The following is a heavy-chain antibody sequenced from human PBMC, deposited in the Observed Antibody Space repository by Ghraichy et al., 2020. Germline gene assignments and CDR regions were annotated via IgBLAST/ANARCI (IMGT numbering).Heavy chain of an antibody. Sequence: GGSLRLSCAASGFTFSDYYMSWIRQAPGKGLEWVSYISSSGSTIYYADSVKGRFTISRDNAKNSLYLQMNSLRAEDTAVYYCARDFGPGTAAAGYYYYGMDVWRQGTTVTVSS. CDR2: ISSSGSTI. J-gene: IGHJ6*02. CDR3: ARDFGPGTAAAGYYYYGMDV. V-gene: IGHV3-11*01. CDR1: GFTFSDYY. D-gene: IGHD6-13*01.